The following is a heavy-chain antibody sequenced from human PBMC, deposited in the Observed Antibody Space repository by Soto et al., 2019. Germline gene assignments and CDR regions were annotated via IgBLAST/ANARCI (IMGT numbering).Heavy chain of an antibody. D-gene: IGHD3-3*01. V-gene: IGHV3-9*01. Sequence: EVQLVESGGGLVQPGRSLRLSCTASGFTFNDYAMHWVRQVPGKGLEWVAGISWSGGSIAYTDSVKGRFTISRDNAKNSLYLQMHSLRAEDTALYYCAKDQTIFGVVNSWSWFDPWGQGTLVTVSS. CDR3: AKDQTIFGVVNSWSWFDP. CDR2: ISWSGGSI. CDR1: GFTFNDYA. J-gene: IGHJ5*02.